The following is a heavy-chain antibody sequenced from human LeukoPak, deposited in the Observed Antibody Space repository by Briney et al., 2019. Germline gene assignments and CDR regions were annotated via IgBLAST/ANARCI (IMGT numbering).Heavy chain of an antibody. CDR2: INHSGST. V-gene: IGHV4-34*01. Sequence: SETLSLTCAVYGGSFSDYYWSWIRQPPGRGLEWIGEINHSGSTNYNPSLKSRLIISVDTSKKQFSLKLSSVTAADTAVYYCARKVGATTYPDWFDPWGQGTLVTVSS. CDR3: ARKVGATTYPDWFDP. D-gene: IGHD1-26*01. J-gene: IGHJ5*02. CDR1: GGSFSDYY.